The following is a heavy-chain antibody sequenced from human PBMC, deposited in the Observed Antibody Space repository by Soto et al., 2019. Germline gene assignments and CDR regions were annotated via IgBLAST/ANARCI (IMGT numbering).Heavy chain of an antibody. CDR1: GGSISSYY. V-gene: IGHV4-59*01. CDR2: IYYSGST. J-gene: IGHJ4*02. CDR3: ARSRTHTEYSSSWPVDY. Sequence: SETLSLTCTVSGGSISSYYWSWIRQPPGKGLEWIGYIYYSGSTNYNPSHKSRVTISVDTSKNQFSLKLSSVTAADTAVYYCARSRTHTEYSSSWPVDYWGQGTLVTVS. D-gene: IGHD6-13*01.